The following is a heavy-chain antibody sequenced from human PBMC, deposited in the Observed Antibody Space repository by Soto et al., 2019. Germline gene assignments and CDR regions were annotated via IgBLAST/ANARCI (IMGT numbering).Heavy chain of an antibody. CDR2: VIHVSGTP. D-gene: IGHD1-26*01. CDR1: GGTFSNYA. V-gene: IGHV1-69*06. CDR3: ARDRGSGSYYSVSDYWYFDL. J-gene: IGHJ2*01. Sequence: QVQLVPSGAAVKKPGTSVKVSCKASGGTFSNYAICWVRQAPGHGLEWMGGVIHVSGTPKYAQKFQDRVLITADKSTSTAYMELPSVTSEDTAVYFGARDRGSGSYYSVSDYWYFDLWGRGTLVTGSS.